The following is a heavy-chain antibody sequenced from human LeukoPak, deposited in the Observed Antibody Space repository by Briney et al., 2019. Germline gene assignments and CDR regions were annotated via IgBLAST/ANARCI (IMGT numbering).Heavy chain of an antibody. CDR1: GFTVSSNY. J-gene: IGHJ4*02. D-gene: IGHD2-15*01. CDR3: ARVFPPSRIIDY. Sequence: GGSLRLSCAASGFTVSSNYMSWVRQAPGKGLEWVSVIYSGGSTYYADSVKARFTISRDNSKNTLYLQMNSLRAEDTAVYYCARVFPPSRIIDYWGQGTLVTVSS. CDR2: IYSGGST. V-gene: IGHV3-53*01.